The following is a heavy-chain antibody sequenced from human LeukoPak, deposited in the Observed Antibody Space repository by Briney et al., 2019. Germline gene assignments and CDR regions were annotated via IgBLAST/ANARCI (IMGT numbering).Heavy chain of an antibody. V-gene: IGHV1-2*02. J-gene: IGHJ2*01. Sequence: ASVKVSCKASGYTFTGYYMHWVRQAPGQGLEWMGWINPNSGATNYAQKFQGRVTMTRDTSISTASMELSSLKPDDTAVYYCARDSCSGGGYHYWYFDLWGRGTLVTVSS. D-gene: IGHD2-15*01. CDR1: GYTFTGYY. CDR3: ARDSCSGGGYHYWYFDL. CDR2: INPNSGAT.